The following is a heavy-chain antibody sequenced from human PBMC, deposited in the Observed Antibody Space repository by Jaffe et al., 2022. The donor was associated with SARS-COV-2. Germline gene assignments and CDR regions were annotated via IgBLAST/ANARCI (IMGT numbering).Heavy chain of an antibody. CDR2: ISYDGSNK. V-gene: IGHV3-30-3*01. D-gene: IGHD2-8*01. Sequence: QVQLVESGGGVVQPGRSLRLSCAASGFTFSSYAMHWVRQAPGKGLEWVAVISYDGSNKYYADSVKGRFTISRDNSKNTLYLQMNSLRAEDTAVYYCAREDDCTNGVCYRVKYYGMDVWGQGTTVTVSS. CDR1: GFTFSSYA. J-gene: IGHJ6*02. CDR3: AREDDCTNGVCYRVKYYGMDV.